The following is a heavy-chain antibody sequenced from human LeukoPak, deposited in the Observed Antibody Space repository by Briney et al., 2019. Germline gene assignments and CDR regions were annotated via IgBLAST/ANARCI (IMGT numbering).Heavy chain of an antibody. V-gene: IGHV4-30-2*01. Sequence: SQTLSLTCTVSGGTISSYDYYWLWLPQPPGKGRVWIGYIYHIGSTYYNPSLKSRVTISVDRSKNQFSLKLSSVTAADTAVYYCARDSRGSGFDYWGQGTLVTVSS. J-gene: IGHJ4*02. CDR1: GGTISSYDYY. CDR2: IYHIGST. D-gene: IGHD3-10*01. CDR3: ARDSRGSGFDY.